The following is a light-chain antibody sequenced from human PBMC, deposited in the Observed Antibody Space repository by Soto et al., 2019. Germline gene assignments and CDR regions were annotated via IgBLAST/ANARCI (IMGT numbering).Light chain of an antibody. CDR2: GAS. V-gene: IGKV3-20*01. CDR1: QSLSSSY. Sequence: EIVLTQSPATLSLSPGERATLSCGASQSLSSSYLAWYQQKPGQAPRLLIYGASSRATGIPDRFSGSGSGTDFTLTISRLEPEDFVVYYCQQYGSSPPLTFGGGTKVDI. J-gene: IGKJ4*01. CDR3: QQYGSSPPLT.